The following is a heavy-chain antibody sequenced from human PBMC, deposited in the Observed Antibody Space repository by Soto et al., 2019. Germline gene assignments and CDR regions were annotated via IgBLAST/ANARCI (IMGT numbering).Heavy chain of an antibody. CDR3: ASTRVVVAATPFDY. V-gene: IGHV1-46*01. J-gene: IGHJ4*02. D-gene: IGHD2-15*01. Sequence: AASVKVSCKASGYTFTIYYMHWVRQAPGQGLEWMGIINPSGGSTSYAQKFQGRVTITRDKSTSTVYMELSSLRSEDTAVYYCASTRVVVAATPFDYWGQGTLVTVSS. CDR1: GYTFTIYY. CDR2: INPSGGST.